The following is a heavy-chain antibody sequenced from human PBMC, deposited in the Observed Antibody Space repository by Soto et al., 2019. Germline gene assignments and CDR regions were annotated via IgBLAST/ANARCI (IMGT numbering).Heavy chain of an antibody. CDR3: SADHPHMAMGWPV. CDR2: IVVVSGST. V-gene: IGHV1-58*02. J-gene: IGHJ6*02. Sequence: QMQLVQSAAEVREPGTSVRVSCRASGFDFGSFGIQFLRQTRGRGLKWIGWIVVVSGSTNYARQFQGRVAISRDMSSSTAYLDLYDLKSDDTAVYFCSADHPHMAMGWPVWGQGTTVTVSS. D-gene: IGHD1-26*01. CDR1: GFDFGSFG.